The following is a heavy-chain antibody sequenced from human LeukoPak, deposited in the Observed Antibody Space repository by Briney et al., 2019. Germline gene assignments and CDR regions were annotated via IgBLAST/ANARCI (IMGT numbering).Heavy chain of an antibody. Sequence: ASVKVSCKVSGYTLTELSMHWVRQAPGKGLEWMGGFDPEDGETIYAQKFQGRVTMTEDTSTDTAYMELSSLRSEDTAVYYCARGGYGYYDSRFVWFDPWGQGTLVTVSS. CDR1: GYTLTELS. CDR2: FDPEDGET. CDR3: ARGGYGYYDSRFVWFDP. D-gene: IGHD3-22*01. J-gene: IGHJ5*02. V-gene: IGHV1-24*01.